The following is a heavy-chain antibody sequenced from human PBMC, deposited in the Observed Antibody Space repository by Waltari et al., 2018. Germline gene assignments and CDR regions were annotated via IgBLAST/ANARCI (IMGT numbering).Heavy chain of an antibody. J-gene: IGHJ4*02. CDR1: GYTLTSYD. V-gene: IGHV1-8*01. D-gene: IGHD3-10*01. CDR3: ARRGPHYYGSGSYQN. Sequence: QVQLVQSGDEVKKPGASVKVSCKASGYTLTSYDINWVRQATGQGLEWMGWMNPNSGNTGYAQKFQGRVTMTRNTSISTAYMELSSLRSEDTAVYYCARRGPHYYGSGSYQNWGQGTLVTVSS. CDR2: MNPNSGNT.